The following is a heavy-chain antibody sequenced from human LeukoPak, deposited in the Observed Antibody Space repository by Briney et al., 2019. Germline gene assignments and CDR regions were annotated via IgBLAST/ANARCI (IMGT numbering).Heavy chain of an antibody. J-gene: IGHJ4*02. D-gene: IGHD4-17*01. Sequence: GSSVKVSCKASVGTFSSYAISWVRQAPGQGLECMGGIIPIFGTANYAQKFQGRVTITTDESTSTAYMELSSLRSEDTAVYYCARDRRPYGDFIFFDYWGQGTLVTVSS. V-gene: IGHV1-69*05. CDR2: IIPIFGTA. CDR3: ARDRRPYGDFIFFDY. CDR1: VGTFSSYA.